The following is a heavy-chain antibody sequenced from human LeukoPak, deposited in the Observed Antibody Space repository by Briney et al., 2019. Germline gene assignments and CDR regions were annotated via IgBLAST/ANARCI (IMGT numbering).Heavy chain of an antibody. CDR3: ARDRHQWLAPYYYYGMDV. CDR2: IKQDGSEK. V-gene: IGHV3-7*01. CDR1: GFHFTTYW. J-gene: IGHJ6*02. Sequence: PGGSLRLSCAVSGFHFTTYWMTWVRQAPGKGLEWVANIKQDGSEKYYVDSVKGRFTISRDNAKNSLYLQMSSLRAEDTAVYYCARDRHQWLAPYYYYGMDVWGQGTTVTVSS. D-gene: IGHD6-19*01.